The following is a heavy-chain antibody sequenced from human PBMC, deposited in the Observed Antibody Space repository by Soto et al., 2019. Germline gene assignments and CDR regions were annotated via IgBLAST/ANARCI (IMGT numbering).Heavy chain of an antibody. J-gene: IGHJ3*02. D-gene: IGHD4-17*01. CDR1: GGSISSSSYY. Sequence: QLQLQESGPGLVKPSETLSLTCTVSGGSISSSSYYWGWIRQPPGKGLEWIGSIYYSGSTYYNPSLESRVTISVDTSKNQFSLKLSSVTAADTAVYYCARHATVQGTFDIWGQGTMVTVSS. CDR3: ARHATVQGTFDI. CDR2: IYYSGST. V-gene: IGHV4-39*01.